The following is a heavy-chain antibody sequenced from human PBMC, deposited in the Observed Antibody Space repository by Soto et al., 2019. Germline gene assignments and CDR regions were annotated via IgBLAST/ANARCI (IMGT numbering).Heavy chain of an antibody. D-gene: IGHD3-22*01. J-gene: IGHJ4*02. CDR2: ISAYNGNT. Sequence: QVQLVQSGAEVKKPGASVKVSCKASGYTFTSYGISWVRQAPGQGLEWMGWISAYNGNTNYAQKLQGRVTMTTDTSTSTAYMELRSLRSDDTAVYYCARDYYYYDSSGYSGGYWYWGQRTLVTVSS. CDR3: ARDYYYYDSSGYSGGYWY. CDR1: GYTFTSYG. V-gene: IGHV1-18*01.